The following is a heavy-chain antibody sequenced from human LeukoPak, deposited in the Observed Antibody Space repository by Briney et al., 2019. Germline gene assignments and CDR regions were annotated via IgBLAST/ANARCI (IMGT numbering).Heavy chain of an antibody. Sequence: ASVKVSCKASGYTFTSYATHWVRQAPGQRLEWMGWINAGNGNTKYSQKFQGRVTITRDTSASTAYMELSSLRSEDTAVYYCARDDKLLWFGEPSGTWFDPWGQGTLVTVSS. CDR3: ARDDKLLWFGEPSGTWFDP. V-gene: IGHV1-3*01. J-gene: IGHJ5*02. CDR2: INAGNGNT. D-gene: IGHD3-10*01. CDR1: GYTFTSYA.